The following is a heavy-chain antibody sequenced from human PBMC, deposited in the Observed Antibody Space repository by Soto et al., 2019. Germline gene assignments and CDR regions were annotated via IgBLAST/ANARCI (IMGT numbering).Heavy chain of an antibody. J-gene: IGHJ3*02. CDR1: GFTFSSYP. CDR3: ASGTGKTAGGAFDI. CDR2: ISYDGGNQ. V-gene: IGHV3-30-3*01. D-gene: IGHD2-21*02. Sequence: GGSLRLSCEASGFTFSSYPMHWVRQAPGKGLEWVTVISYDGGNQYYADSVKGRFTISRDNSKDTLYLQMHSLRAEDTAVYYCASGTGKTAGGAFDIWGQGTMVTVSS.